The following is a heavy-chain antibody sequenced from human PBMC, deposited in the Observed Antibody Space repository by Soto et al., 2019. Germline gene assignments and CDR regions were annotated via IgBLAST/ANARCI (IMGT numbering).Heavy chain of an antibody. CDR2: IYYSGST. CDR1: GGSISSGGYY. Sequence: PSETLSLTCTVSGGSISSGGYYWSWIRQHPGKGLEWIGYIYYSGSTYYNPSLKSRVTISVDTSKNQFSLKLSSVTAADTAVYYCARDLWGWGRSYDYGMDVWGQGTTVTVSS. CDR3: ARDLWGWGRSYDYGMDV. V-gene: IGHV4-31*03. D-gene: IGHD2-21*01. J-gene: IGHJ6*02.